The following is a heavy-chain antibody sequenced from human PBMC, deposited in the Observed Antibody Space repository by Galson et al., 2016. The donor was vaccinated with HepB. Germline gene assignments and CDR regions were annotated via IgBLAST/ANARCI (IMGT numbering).Heavy chain of an antibody. J-gene: IGHJ6*02. CDR1: GGSISSSSYY. V-gene: IGHV4-39*07. D-gene: IGHD3-22*01. CDR3: ARGLVVNVYGMDV. CDR2: IYYSGST. Sequence: ETLSLTCTVSGGSISSSSYYWGWIRQPPGKGLEWIGSIYYSGSTYYNPSLKSRVTISVYTSKSQFSLRLSSVTAADTAVYYCARGLVVNVYGMDVWGQGTTVTVSS.